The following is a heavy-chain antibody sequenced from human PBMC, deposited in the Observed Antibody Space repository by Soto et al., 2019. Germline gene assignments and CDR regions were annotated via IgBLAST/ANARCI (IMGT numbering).Heavy chain of an antibody. Sequence: QVQLQQWGAGLLKPSETLSLTCAVYDGSLSDDYYTWTRQSPGKGLEWIGEIHPSGRTYYNPSLKTRVTLSQDTSKNQFSLNLISVTAADTGEYYCSRGNDAYKGGRTWGQGTLVTVSS. V-gene: IGHV4-34*02. CDR1: DGSLSDDY. CDR3: SRGNDAYKGGRT. J-gene: IGHJ5*02. D-gene: IGHD1-1*01. CDR2: IHPSGRT.